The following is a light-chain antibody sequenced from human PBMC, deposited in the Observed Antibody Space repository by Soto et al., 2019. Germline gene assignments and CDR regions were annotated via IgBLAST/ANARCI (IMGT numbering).Light chain of an antibody. J-gene: IGKJ4*01. CDR1: QSISSY. Sequence: DIQLTQSPSFLSASVGDRVTITCRASQSISSYLAWYQQKPGKAPKLLIYAASTLESGVPSRFSGSGSGTEFNLTISSLQPEYFATYYCQQLNSYPFTFGGGTKVEIK. CDR3: QQLNSYPFT. V-gene: IGKV1-9*01. CDR2: AAS.